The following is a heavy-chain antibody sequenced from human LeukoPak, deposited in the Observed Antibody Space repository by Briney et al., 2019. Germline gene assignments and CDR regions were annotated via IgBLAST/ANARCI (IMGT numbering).Heavy chain of an antibody. CDR2: INPNSGGT. J-gene: IGHJ6*03. V-gene: IGHV1-2*02. CDR1: GYTFTGYY. Sequence: ASVKVSCKASGYTFTGYYMHRVRQAPGQGLEWVGWINPNSGGTNYAQKFQGRVTMTRDTSISTAYMELSRLRSDDTAVYYCARDRENFWSGYYDGYYYYMDVWGKGTTVTVSS. CDR3: ARDRENFWSGYYDGYYYYMDV. D-gene: IGHD3-3*01.